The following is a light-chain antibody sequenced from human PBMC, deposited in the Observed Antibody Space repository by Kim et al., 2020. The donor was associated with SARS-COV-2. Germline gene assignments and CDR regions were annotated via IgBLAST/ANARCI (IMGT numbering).Light chain of an antibody. CDR3: QSADTSGPWV. CDR2: KGS. Sequence: VSPGRTARITCSGDTLPQQYAYWYQQKPGQAPVLVIYKGSERPSGIPERFSGSSSGTTIALTISGVQAEDEADYYCQSADTSGPWVFGGGTQLTVL. V-gene: IGLV3-25*03. CDR1: TLPQQY. J-gene: IGLJ3*02.